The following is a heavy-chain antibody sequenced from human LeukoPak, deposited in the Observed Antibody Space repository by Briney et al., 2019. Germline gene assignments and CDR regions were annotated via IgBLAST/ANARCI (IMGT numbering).Heavy chain of an antibody. CDR2: ISANNGDR. CDR1: GYTFTNYG. J-gene: IGHJ4*02. V-gene: IGHV1-18*01. CDR3: ARYSGYADY. D-gene: IGHD5-12*01. Sequence: ASVKVSCKASGYTFTNYGISWVRQAPGQGLERMGWISANNGDRNYALKLQDRVSMTTDTSTSTAYMELRSLRSDDTAVYYCARYSGYADYWGQGTLVTVSS.